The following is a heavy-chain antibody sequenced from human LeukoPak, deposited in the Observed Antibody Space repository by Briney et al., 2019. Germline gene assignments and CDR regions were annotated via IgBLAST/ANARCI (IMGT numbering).Heavy chain of an antibody. J-gene: IGHJ4*02. CDR3: ARDPYDTSGYFYYY. CDR1: GFTFSNSW. Sequence: GGSLRLSCAGSGFTFSNSWMGWVRQAPGKGLEWVANVQHIGGETYYVDSVKGRFTISRDNSKNTLYLQVNSLRVEDTAVYYCARDPYDTSGYFYYYWGQGTLVTVSS. CDR2: VQHIGGET. D-gene: IGHD3-22*01. V-gene: IGHV3-7*01.